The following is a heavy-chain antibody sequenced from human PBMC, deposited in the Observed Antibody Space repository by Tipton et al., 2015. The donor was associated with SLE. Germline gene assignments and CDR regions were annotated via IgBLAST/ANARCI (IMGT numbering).Heavy chain of an antibody. Sequence: TLSLTCTVSGGSISSSSYYWGWIRQPPGKGLEWIGSIYYSGSTYYNPSLKSRVTISVDTSKNQFSLKLSSVTAADTAVYYCARAEKGIWGQGTMVTVSS. CDR1: GGSISSSSYY. J-gene: IGHJ3*02. V-gene: IGHV4-39*07. CDR3: ARAEKGI. CDR2: IYYSGST.